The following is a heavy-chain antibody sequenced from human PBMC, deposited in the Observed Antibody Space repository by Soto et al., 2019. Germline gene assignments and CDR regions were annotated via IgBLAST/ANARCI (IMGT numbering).Heavy chain of an antibody. V-gene: IGHV1-18*01. J-gene: IGHJ4*02. D-gene: IGHD3-9*01. CDR3: ARDLAVGLVYY. CDR2: ISAYNGNT. CDR1: GYTFTSYG. Sequence: QVQLVQSGAEVKKPGASVKVSCKASGYTFTSYGISWVRQAPGQGLEWMGWISAYNGNTKYTQKLQGRVTMTTDTPTSTGYMELRSLRSDDTAVYYCARDLAVGLVYYLCQGTLVTVSS.